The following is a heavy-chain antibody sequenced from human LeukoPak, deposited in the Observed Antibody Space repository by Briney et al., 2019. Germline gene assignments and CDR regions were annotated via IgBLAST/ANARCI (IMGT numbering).Heavy chain of an antibody. CDR1: GFMFSRYW. Sequence: GGSLRLSCAASGFMFSRYWMSWVRQAPGKGLEWVANIHQDGGVKYYVDSVKGRFTISRDNTKNSMFLQMNSLRAEDTAVYYCFAPFDYWGQGTLVTVSS. CDR2: IHQDGGVK. J-gene: IGHJ4*02. CDR3: FAPFDY. V-gene: IGHV3-7*01.